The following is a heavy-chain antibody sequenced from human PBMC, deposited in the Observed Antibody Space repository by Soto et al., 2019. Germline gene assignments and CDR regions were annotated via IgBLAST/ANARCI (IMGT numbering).Heavy chain of an antibody. CDR2: HNPSGGST. J-gene: IGHJ6*02. V-gene: IGHV1-46*01. Sequence: ASVKAACKSSGYTFTNFYIHWARQATGQGLEWMGTHNPSGGSTGYAQKCQDRVVMNRDTSSSTGYMEQSSLTFKYTAMYFCARAFCGGDCFDNIVYYLYGIDLLSQGTSVTVSS. D-gene: IGHD2-21*01. CDR3: ARAFCGGDCFDNIVYYLYGIDL. CDR1: GYTFTNFY.